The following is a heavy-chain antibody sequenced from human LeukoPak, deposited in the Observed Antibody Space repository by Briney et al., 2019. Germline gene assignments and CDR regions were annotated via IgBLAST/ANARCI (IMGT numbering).Heavy chain of an antibody. Sequence: SETLSLTCAVYGGSFSGYYWSWIRQPPGKGLEWIGEINHSGKTKYNPSLKSRVTISVDTSKNQFSLKLNSVTAADTAVYYCARFVSSESYDSRAFDSWGQGTLVTVPS. J-gene: IGHJ4*02. CDR2: INHSGKT. D-gene: IGHD3-22*01. CDR1: GGSFSGYY. V-gene: IGHV4-34*01. CDR3: ARFVSSESYDSRAFDS.